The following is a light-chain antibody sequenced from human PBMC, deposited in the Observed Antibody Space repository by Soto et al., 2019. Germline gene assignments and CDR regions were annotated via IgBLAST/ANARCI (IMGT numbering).Light chain of an antibody. Sequence: QLVLTQPPSASGTPGQRVTISCSGSSSNVGSHSVFWYQRLPGTAPKLLMYMNDQRPSGVPARFSGSKSGTSASLALSGLRSEDEADYYCAAWDGSLSAWVFGGGTQLTVL. CDR2: MND. CDR3: AAWDGSLSAWV. CDR1: SSNVGSHS. J-gene: IGLJ3*02. V-gene: IGLV1-47*01.